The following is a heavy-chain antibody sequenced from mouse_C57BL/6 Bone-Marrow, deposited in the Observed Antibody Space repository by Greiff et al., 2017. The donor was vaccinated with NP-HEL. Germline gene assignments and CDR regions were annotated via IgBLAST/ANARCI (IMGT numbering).Heavy chain of an antibody. Sequence: VQLKQSGAELVRPGASVKLSCTASGFNIKDDYMHWVKQRPEQGLEWIGWIDPENGDTEYASKFQGKATITADTSSNTAYLQLSSLTSEDTAVYYCTTSYDYDGGYYAMDYWGQGTSVTVSS. CDR2: IDPENGDT. J-gene: IGHJ4*01. D-gene: IGHD2-4*01. CDR1: GFNIKDDY. CDR3: TTSYDYDGGYYAMDY. V-gene: IGHV14-4*01.